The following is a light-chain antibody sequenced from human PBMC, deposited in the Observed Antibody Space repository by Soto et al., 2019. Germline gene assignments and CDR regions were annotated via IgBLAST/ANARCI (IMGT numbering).Light chain of an antibody. Sequence: QSVLTQPPSVSGAPGQRVTISCTGSSPNIGAGYDVHWYQQLPGTAPKLLIFGNTNRPSGVPARFSASKSGTSASLAITGLQAEDEADYYCQTYDSSLSGYVFGAGTKLTVL. J-gene: IGLJ1*01. V-gene: IGLV1-40*01. CDR2: GNT. CDR1: SPNIGAGYD. CDR3: QTYDSSLSGYV.